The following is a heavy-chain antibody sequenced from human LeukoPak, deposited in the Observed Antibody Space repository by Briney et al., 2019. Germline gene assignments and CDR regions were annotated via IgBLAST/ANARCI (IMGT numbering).Heavy chain of an antibody. J-gene: IGHJ3*02. D-gene: IGHD3-22*01. Sequence: GGSLRLSCAASGFTFSSYSMNWVRQAPGKGLEWVSSISSSSSYIYYEDSVKGRFTISRDNAKNSLYLQMNSLRAEDTAVYYCARGYDSSGYQVGAFDIWGQGTMVTVSS. CDR2: ISSSSSYI. V-gene: IGHV3-21*01. CDR1: GFTFSSYS. CDR3: ARGYDSSGYQVGAFDI.